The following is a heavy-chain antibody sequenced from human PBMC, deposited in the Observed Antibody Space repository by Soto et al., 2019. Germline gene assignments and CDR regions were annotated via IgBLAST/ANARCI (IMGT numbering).Heavy chain of an antibody. CDR1: GFSFSIYA. J-gene: IGHJ4*02. CDR2: ISGGGGST. Sequence: PGRSLRLSCAASGFSFSIYAMNWVRQAPGKGLEWVSGISGGGGSTYHADSVKGRFTISRDNSKNTLYLQMNSLRSDDTAVYYCARDSPPVDYGVQGTLVNFSS. V-gene: IGHV3-23*01. CDR3: ARDSPPVDY.